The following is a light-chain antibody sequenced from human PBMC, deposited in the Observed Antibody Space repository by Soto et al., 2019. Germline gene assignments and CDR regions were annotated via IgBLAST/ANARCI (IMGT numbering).Light chain of an antibody. V-gene: IGLV2-11*01. CDR1: SSDVGGYNY. Sequence: QSALTQPRSVSGSPGQSVTISCTGTSSDVGGYNYVSWYQQNPGKAPKLMIYDVSKRPSGVSDRFAGSKSANTASLIISWLQAEDEADYYCCSYAGNTLVVFGGGTKVTVL. CDR3: CSYAGNTLVV. CDR2: DVS. J-gene: IGLJ2*01.